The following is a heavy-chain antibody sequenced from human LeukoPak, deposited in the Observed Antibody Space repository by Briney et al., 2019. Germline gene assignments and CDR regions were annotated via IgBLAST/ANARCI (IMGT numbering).Heavy chain of an antibody. J-gene: IGHJ4*02. D-gene: IGHD1-26*01. CDR1: GFTVSSNY. CDR3: ARDLRDSRGSYGGDY. CDR2: IYSGGST. V-gene: IGHV3-53*01. Sequence: PRRSLRLSCADSGFTVSSNYMRWVRQAPGKGLDWASVIYSGGSTHYADSVKGRFTISRDNSKNTLYLQMNNLRPEDTAVYFCARDLRDSRGSYGGDYWGQGTLVTVSS.